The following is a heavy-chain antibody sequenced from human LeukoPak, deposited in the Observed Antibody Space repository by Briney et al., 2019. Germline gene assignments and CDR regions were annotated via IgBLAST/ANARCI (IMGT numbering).Heavy chain of an antibody. CDR2: ISGSGGST. D-gene: IGHD3-10*01. Sequence: GGSLRLSCAASGFTFSNYGMSWVRQAPGKGLEWVSTISGSGGSTYYADSVKGRFTISRDSSKSTLYLQMDSLRAEDTAVYYCATSEWFGEFLDYWGQGTLVTVSS. J-gene: IGHJ4*02. CDR1: GFTFSNYG. V-gene: IGHV3-23*01. CDR3: ATSEWFGEFLDY.